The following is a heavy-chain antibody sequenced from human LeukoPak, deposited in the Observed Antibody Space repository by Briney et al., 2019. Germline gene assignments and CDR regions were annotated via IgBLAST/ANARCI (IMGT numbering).Heavy chain of an antibody. D-gene: IGHD6-19*01. J-gene: IGHJ4*02. CDR1: GFTLSSYA. CDR3: AKSYSSGWYSNYFDY. Sequence: GGSLRLSCAASGFTLSSYAMSWVRQAPGKGLEWVSAISGSGGSTYYADSVKGRFTISRDNSKNTLYLQMNSLRAEDTAVYYCAKSYSSGWYSNYFDYWGQGTLVTVSS. CDR2: ISGSGGST. V-gene: IGHV3-23*01.